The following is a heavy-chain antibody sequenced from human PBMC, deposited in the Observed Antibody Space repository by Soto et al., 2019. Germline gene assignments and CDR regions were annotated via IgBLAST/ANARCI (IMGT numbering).Heavy chain of an antibody. V-gene: IGHV1-18*01. CDR2: INVYNGIT. CDR1: GFTFTSHC. Sequence: APGKVSLQASGFTFTSHCFSWVRQAPGQRLEWMGWINVYNGITKYAQKFQDRVTMTTDTSTSTAYMELRSLRSDDTAAYYCVRVFWDATTGYSLERNYWGQGTLVTVSS. CDR3: VRVFWDATTGYSLERNY. D-gene: IGHD3-9*01. J-gene: IGHJ4*02.